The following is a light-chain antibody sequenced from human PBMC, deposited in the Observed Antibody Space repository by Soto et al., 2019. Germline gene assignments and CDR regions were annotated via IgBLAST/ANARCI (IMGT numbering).Light chain of an antibody. V-gene: IGKV2-24*01. CDR2: EIS. Sequence: DIVMTQTPLSSLVTLGQPASISCRSSQSLVYSDGNTYLSWLQQRPGQPPRLLIYEISNRFSGVPDRFSGSGAGTDFTLKISRVEAEDVGVYYCMQATQFPLTFGPGTKVEIK. J-gene: IGKJ3*01. CDR1: QSLVYSDGNTY. CDR3: MQATQFPLT.